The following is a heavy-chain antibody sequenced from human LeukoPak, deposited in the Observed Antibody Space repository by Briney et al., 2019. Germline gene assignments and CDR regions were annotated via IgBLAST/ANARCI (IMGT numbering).Heavy chain of an antibody. CDR2: INPNSGGT. J-gene: IGHJ4*02. D-gene: IGHD3-22*01. CDR1: GCTFTGYY. CDR3: AGAEIYYDSSGYYFY. V-gene: IGHV1-2*06. Sequence: ASVKVSCKASGCTFTGYYMHWVRQAPGQGLEWMGRINPNSGGTNYAQKFQGRVTMTRDTSISTAYMELSRLRSDDTAVYYCAGAEIYYDSSGYYFYWGQGTLVTVSS.